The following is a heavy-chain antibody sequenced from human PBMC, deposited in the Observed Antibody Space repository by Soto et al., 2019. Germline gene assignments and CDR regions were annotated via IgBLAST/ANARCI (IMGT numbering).Heavy chain of an antibody. V-gene: IGHV4-31*03. Sequence: QVQLQESGPGLVKPSQTLSLTCTVSGGSISSGGYYCSWIRQHPGKGLEWIGYIYYSGSTYYNPSLKSRVTISVDTSKTPFSLKLSSVTAADTAVYYCAGDGYGDYTGWFDPWGQGTLVTVSS. CDR1: GGSISSGGYY. J-gene: IGHJ5*02. D-gene: IGHD4-17*01. CDR2: IYYSGST. CDR3: AGDGYGDYTGWFDP.